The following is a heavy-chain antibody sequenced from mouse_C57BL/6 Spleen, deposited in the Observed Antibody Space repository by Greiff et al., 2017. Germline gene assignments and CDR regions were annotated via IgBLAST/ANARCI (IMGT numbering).Heavy chain of an antibody. V-gene: IGHV5-17*01. CDR3: ASRLGRGSMGVFAY. CDR1: GFTFSDYG. CDR2: ISSGSSTI. D-gene: IGHD1-1*02. J-gene: IGHJ3*01. Sequence: EVQLVESGGGLVKPGGSLKLSCAASGFTFSDYGMHWVRQAPEKGLEWVAYISSGSSTIYYADTVKGRFTISRDNAKNTLLLQMTSLRSEDTAMYYCASRLGRGSMGVFAYWGQGTLVTVSA.